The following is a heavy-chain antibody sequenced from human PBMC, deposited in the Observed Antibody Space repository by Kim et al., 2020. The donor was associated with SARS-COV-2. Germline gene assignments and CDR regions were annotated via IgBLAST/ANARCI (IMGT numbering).Heavy chain of an antibody. D-gene: IGHD2-2*01. Sequence: GGSLRLSCAASGFTFSSYAMHWVRQAPGKGLEWVAVISYDGSNKYYADSVKGRFTISRDNSKNTLYLQMNSLRAEDTAVYYCARDMRVVPAAMSKSPFDYWGQGTLVTVSS. V-gene: IGHV3-30*04. CDR1: GFTFSSYA. CDR3: ARDMRVVPAAMSKSPFDY. J-gene: IGHJ4*02. CDR2: ISYDGSNK.